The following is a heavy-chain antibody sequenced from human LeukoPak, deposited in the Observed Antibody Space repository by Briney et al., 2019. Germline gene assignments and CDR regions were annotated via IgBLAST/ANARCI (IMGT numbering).Heavy chain of an antibody. CDR3: ARDQRGSFSAPSFDY. D-gene: IGHD1-26*01. Sequence: SETLSLTCTVSGGSISSSSYYWGWIRQPPGKGLEWIGSIYYSGSTYYNPSLKSRVTISVHTSKNQFSLKLTSVTAADTAVYYCARDQRGSFSAPSFDYWGQGTLVTVSS. CDR1: GGSISSSSYY. V-gene: IGHV4-39*07. J-gene: IGHJ4*02. CDR2: IYYSGST.